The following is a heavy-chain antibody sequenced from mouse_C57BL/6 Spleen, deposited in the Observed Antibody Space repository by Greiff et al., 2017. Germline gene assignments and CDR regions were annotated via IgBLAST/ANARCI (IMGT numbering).Heavy chain of an antibody. Sequence: QVQLQQPGAELVKPGASVKLSCKASGYTFTSYWMQWVKQRPGQGLEWIGEIDPSDSYTNYNQKFKGKATLTVDTSSSTAYMQLSSLTSEDSAVYYCARCNHSRGAWFAYWGQGTLVTVSA. CDR3: ARCNHSRGAWFAY. D-gene: IGHD1-1*01. J-gene: IGHJ3*01. V-gene: IGHV1-50*01. CDR1: GYTFTSYW. CDR2: IDPSDSYT.